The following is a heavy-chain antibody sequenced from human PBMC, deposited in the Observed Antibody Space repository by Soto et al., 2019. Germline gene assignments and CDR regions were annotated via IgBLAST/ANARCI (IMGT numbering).Heavy chain of an antibody. J-gene: IGHJ3*02. CDR1: GGTFSSYA. CDR2: IIPIFGTA. CDR3: AREGPTVTDHDAFDI. V-gene: IGHV1-69*06. Sequence: SVKVSCKASGGTFSSYAISWVRQAPGQGLEWMGGIIPIFGTANYAQKFQGRVTITADKSTSTAYMELSSLRSEDTAVYYCAREGPTVTDHDAFDIWGQGTMVTVSS. D-gene: IGHD4-4*01.